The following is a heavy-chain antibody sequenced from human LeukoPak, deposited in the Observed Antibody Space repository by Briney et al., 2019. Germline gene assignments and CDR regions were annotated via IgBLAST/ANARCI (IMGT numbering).Heavy chain of an antibody. Sequence: ASVKVSCKASGYTFTSYGISWVRQAPGQGLEWMGWISAYNGNTNYAQKLQGRVTMTTDTSTSTAYMELRSLGSDDTAVYYCARPMGFLEWLSPGAFDIWGQGTMVTVSS. CDR1: GYTFTSYG. J-gene: IGHJ3*02. V-gene: IGHV1-18*01. CDR3: ARPMGFLEWLSPGAFDI. CDR2: ISAYNGNT. D-gene: IGHD3-3*01.